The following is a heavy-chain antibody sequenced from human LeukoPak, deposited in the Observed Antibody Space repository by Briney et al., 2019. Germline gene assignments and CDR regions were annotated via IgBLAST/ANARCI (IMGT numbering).Heavy chain of an antibody. CDR3: ARVPHIMITFGGVTGAFDI. D-gene: IGHD3-16*01. V-gene: IGHV3-30*02. J-gene: IGHJ3*02. Sequence: GGSLRLSCAASGFTFSSYGMHWVRQAPGKGLEWVAFIRYDGSNKYYADSVKGRFTISRDNSKNTLYLQMNSLRAEDTAVYYCARVPHIMITFGGVTGAFDIWGQGTMVTVSS. CDR1: GFTFSSYG. CDR2: IRYDGSNK.